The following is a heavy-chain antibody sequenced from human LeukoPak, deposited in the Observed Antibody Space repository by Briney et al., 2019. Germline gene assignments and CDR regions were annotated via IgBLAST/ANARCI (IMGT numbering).Heavy chain of an antibody. J-gene: IGHJ6*03. CDR1: GFTLSSYW. CDR2: INSDGSST. V-gene: IGHV3-74*01. Sequence: GESLRLSCAASGFTLSSYWMHWVRQAPGKGLEWVSGINSDGSSTNYADSVKGRFTIFSANANNTLYLQMNSLRAEDTAVYYCARDPAYSNYLFYYYMDVWGKGTTVSVSS. D-gene: IGHD4-11*01. CDR3: ARDPAYSNYLFYYYMDV.